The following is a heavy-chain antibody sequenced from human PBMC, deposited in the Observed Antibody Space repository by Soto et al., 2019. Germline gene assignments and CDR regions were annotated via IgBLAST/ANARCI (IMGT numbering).Heavy chain of an antibody. CDR1: GGSISSSSYY. Sequence: SETLSLTCTVSGGSISSSSYYWGWIRQPPGKGLEWIGSIYYSGSTYYNPSLKSRVTISVDTSKNQFSLKLSSVTAADTAVYYCARSEGYCSGGSCPPPNYYGMDVWAQGTTVTVSS. CDR2: IYYSGST. D-gene: IGHD2-15*01. V-gene: IGHV4-39*01. J-gene: IGHJ6*02. CDR3: ARSEGYCSGGSCPPPNYYGMDV.